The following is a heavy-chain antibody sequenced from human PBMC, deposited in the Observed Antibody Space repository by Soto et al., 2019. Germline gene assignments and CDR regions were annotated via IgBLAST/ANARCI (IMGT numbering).Heavy chain of an antibody. J-gene: IGHJ5*02. CDR2: MNPGSGDT. V-gene: IGHV1-8*01. CDR1: GYSFTNND. Sequence: ASVKVSCKASGYSFTNNDVSWVRQATGQGLEWMGWMNPGSGDTGYAQKFQGRVTMTGDMSIATAYRELSSLRSDTTATSQCASRETFGSLNWFDPWDKGPRVT. D-gene: IGHD3-10*01. CDR3: ASRETFGSLNWFDP.